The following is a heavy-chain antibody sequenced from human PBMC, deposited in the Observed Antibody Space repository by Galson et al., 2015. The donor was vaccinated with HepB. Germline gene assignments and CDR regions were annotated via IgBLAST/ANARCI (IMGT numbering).Heavy chain of an antibody. D-gene: IGHD3-9*01. J-gene: IGHJ5*02. V-gene: IGHV1-69*13. CDR1: GGTFSSYA. CDR2: IIPIFGTA. CDR3: ARLDDILTGIDP. Sequence: SVKVSCKAFGGTFSSYAISWVRQAPGQGLEWMGGIIPIFGTANYAQKFQGRVTITADESTSTAYMELSSLRSEDTAVYYCARLDDILTGIDPWGQGTLVTVSS.